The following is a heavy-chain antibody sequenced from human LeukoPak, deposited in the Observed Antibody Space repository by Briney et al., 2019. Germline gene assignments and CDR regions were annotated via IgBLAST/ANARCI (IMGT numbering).Heavy chain of an antibody. CDR3: ARTHYDILTGLKD. V-gene: IGHV4-39*07. J-gene: IGHJ4*02. CDR2: IYYSGST. CDR1: GGSISSSSYY. Sequence: SETLSLTCTVSGGSISSSSYYWGWIRQPPGKGLEWIGSIYYSGSTYYNPSLKSRVTISVDTFKNQFSLKLSSVTAADTAVYYCARTHYDILTGLKDWGQGTLVTVSS. D-gene: IGHD3-9*01.